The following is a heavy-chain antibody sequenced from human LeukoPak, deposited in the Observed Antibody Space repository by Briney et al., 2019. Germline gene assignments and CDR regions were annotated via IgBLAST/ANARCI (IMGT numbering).Heavy chain of an antibody. Sequence: ASVNVSCKPSGGTLSSYAISWVRQAAGHGREWMGRIIPILGIANYAQKLQGRVTITEDKSSSTAFMELSRLRSEAPARYLFAGGLGAVVPAAEKACDIWGQGTRVTVSS. J-gene: IGHJ3*02. CDR2: IIPILGIA. CDR3: AGGLGAVVPAAEKACDI. V-gene: IGHV1-69*04. CDR1: GGTLSSYA. D-gene: IGHD2-2*01.